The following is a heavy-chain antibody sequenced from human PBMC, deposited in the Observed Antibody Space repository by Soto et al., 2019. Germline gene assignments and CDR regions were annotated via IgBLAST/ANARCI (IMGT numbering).Heavy chain of an antibody. V-gene: IGHV1-18*01. CDR1: RYIFTNYG. CDR3: ARAQTGYGMDV. CDR2: ITTYNGNT. J-gene: IGHJ6*02. Sequence: QVQLVQSGVEVREPGASVKVSCKAVRYIFTNYGVSWVRQAPGQGLEWMGWITTYNGNTEYAQKFQGRVTMTTDASTSTAYMELGSRRSDDTAIYYCARAQTGYGMDVWGQGTTVTVSS.